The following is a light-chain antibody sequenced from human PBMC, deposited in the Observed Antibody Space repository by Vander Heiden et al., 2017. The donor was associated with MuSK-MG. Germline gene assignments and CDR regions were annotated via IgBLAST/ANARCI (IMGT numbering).Light chain of an antibody. Sequence: EIVLTQSPATLSLSPGERATLSCGASQSLSSNSLAWYQQKPGLAPRLLIYDASSRATGIPDRFSGSGSGTDFTLTISRLEPDDFAVYYCQQDDSSPLTFGGGTKVEIK. CDR3: QQDDSSPLT. V-gene: IGKV3D-20*01. CDR2: DAS. CDR1: QSLSSNS. J-gene: IGKJ4*01.